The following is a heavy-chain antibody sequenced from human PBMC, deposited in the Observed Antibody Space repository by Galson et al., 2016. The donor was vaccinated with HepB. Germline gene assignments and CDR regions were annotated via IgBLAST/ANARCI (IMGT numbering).Heavy chain of an antibody. V-gene: IGHV3-33*01. CDR2: IWYDGSNR. J-gene: IGHJ4*02. CDR3: ARDRLAVAGTVAHYFDY. D-gene: IGHD6-19*01. CDR1: GFSFSSYA. Sequence: SLRLSCAASGFSFSSYAMYWVRQAPGKGLEWVAVIWYDGSNRYYADSVKGRFTISRDNSRNTLYLQMNSLRAEDTAVYYCARDRLAVAGTVAHYFDYWGQGTLVTVSS.